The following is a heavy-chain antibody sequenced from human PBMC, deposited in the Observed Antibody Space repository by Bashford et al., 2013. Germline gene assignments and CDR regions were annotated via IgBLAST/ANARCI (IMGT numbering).Heavy chain of an antibody. CDR2: IIPIFGTA. D-gene: IGHD3-9*01. CDR1: GGTFSSYA. CDR3: ARLSYDILTGYYHPEYFDY. J-gene: IGHJ4*02. V-gene: IGHV1-69*13. Sequence: SVKVSCKASGGTFSSYAISWVRQAPGQGLEWMGGIIPIFGTANYAQKFQGRVTITADESTSTAYMELSSLRSEDTAVYYCARLSYDILTGYYHPEYFDYWGQGTLVTVSS.